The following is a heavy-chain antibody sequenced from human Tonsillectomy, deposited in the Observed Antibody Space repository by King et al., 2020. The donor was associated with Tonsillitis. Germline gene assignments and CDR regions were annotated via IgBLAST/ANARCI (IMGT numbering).Heavy chain of an antibody. Sequence: QLVQSGAEVKKPGSSVKVSCKVSGGTFTTYAINWVRQAPGQGLEWMGDIIPIFGRANYAQKFQGRVTITADESTSTAYMELNRLRSEDTAVYYFARDLDGMDVWGQGTAVTVSS. CDR3: ARDLDGMDV. V-gene: IGHV1-69*12. CDR2: IIPIFGRA. CDR1: GGTFTTYA. J-gene: IGHJ6*02.